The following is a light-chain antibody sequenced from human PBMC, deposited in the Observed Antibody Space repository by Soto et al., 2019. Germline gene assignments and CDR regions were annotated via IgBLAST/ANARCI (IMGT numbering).Light chain of an antibody. V-gene: IGKV4-1*01. CDR1: QSVLYNSNNKNY. Sequence: DIAMTQSPDSLAVSLGERATINCKSSQSVLYNSNNKNYLAWYQQKPGQPPKLLISWASTRESGVPDRFSGSGSGTDFTLTISSLQAEDVAVYYCQQYYSTPWTFGQGTKVEIK. CDR3: QQYYSTPWT. J-gene: IGKJ1*01. CDR2: WAS.